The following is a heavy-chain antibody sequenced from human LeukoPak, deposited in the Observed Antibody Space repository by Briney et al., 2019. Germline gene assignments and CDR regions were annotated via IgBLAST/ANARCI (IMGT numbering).Heavy chain of an antibody. J-gene: IGHJ4*02. CDR3: AKGGKWDVTPFDY. Sequence: GGSLRLSCAASGFTFSSYGMHWVRQAPGKGLEWVAVIWYDGSNKYYADSVKGRFTISRDNSKNTLYLQMNSLRAEDTAVYYCAKGGKWDVTPFDYWGQGTLVTVSS. D-gene: IGHD1-26*01. CDR2: IWYDGSNK. V-gene: IGHV3-33*06. CDR1: GFTFSSYG.